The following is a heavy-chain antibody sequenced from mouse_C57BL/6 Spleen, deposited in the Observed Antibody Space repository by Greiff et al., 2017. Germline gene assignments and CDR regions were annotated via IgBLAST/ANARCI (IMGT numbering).Heavy chain of an antibody. CDR3: AIEGTGTFDY. Sequence: VKQRPGQGLEWIGRIHPSDSDTNYNQKFKGKATLTVDKSSSTAYMQLSSLTSEDSAVYYCAIEGTGTFDYWGQGTTLTVSS. V-gene: IGHV1-74*01. D-gene: IGHD4-1*01. J-gene: IGHJ2*01. CDR2: IHPSDSDT.